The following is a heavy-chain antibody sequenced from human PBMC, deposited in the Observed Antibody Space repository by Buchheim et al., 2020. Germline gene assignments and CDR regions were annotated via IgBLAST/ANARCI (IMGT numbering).Heavy chain of an antibody. D-gene: IGHD5-18*01. CDR1: GFSFSSYA. CDR3: AKAGGYSYGWGGYFDY. CDR2: VSGSGAST. V-gene: IGHV3-23*01. J-gene: IGHJ4*02. Sequence: EVQLLESGGGLVQPGGSLRLSCAASGFSFSSYAMSWVRQAPGKGLEWVLAVSGSGASTYYADSVKGRFTISRDNSKNTLYLQMNSLRAEDTAVYYCAKAGGYSYGWGGYFDYWGQGTL.